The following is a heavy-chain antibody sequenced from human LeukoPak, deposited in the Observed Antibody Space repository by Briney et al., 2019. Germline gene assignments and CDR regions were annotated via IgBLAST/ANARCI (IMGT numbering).Heavy chain of an antibody. CDR3: AMCLAVAGWFDP. D-gene: IGHD6-19*01. J-gene: IGHJ5*02. CDR2: IYHSGST. V-gene: IGHV4-4*02. CDR1: GFTFSTYNM. Sequence: GSLRLSCAASGFTFSTYNMNWVRQPPGKGLEWIGEIYHSGSTNYNPSLKSRVTISVDKSKNQFSLKLSSVTAADTAVYYCAMCLAVAGWFDPWGQGTLVTVSS.